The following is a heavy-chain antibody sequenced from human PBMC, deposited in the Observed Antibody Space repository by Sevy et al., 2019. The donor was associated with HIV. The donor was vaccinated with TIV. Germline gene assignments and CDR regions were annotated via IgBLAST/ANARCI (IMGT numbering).Heavy chain of an antibody. CDR3: ARPYGSGSWEAFDI. J-gene: IGHJ3*02. CDR1: GFTFTTYT. CDR2: ISGSSNYI. D-gene: IGHD3-10*01. V-gene: IGHV3-21*01. Sequence: GGSLRLSCAASGFTFTTYTMNWVRQAPGKGLEWVSSISGSSNYIYYADSVKGRLTISRDNAKNSLYLQRNGLRAEDTAVYYCARPYGSGSWEAFDIWGQGTMVTVSS.